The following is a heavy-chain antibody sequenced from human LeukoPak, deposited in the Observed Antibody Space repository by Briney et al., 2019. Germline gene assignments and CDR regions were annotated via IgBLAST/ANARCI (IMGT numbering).Heavy chain of an antibody. CDR1: GFSFSSYS. J-gene: IGHJ4*02. Sequence: GGSLRLSCAASGFSFSSYSMNWVRQAPGKGLEWISYITSSSNTIYYADSVKGRFTISRDNAKNSLYLQMNSLRAEDTAVYYCARVVSRALGYWGQGTLVTVSS. CDR2: ITSSSNTI. CDR3: ARVVSRALGY. V-gene: IGHV3-48*01.